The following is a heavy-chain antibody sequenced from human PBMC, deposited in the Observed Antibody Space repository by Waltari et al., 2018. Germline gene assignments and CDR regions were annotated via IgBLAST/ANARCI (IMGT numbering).Heavy chain of an antibody. CDR3: ARLGYCSGGSCSQAGHFFDY. D-gene: IGHD2-15*01. CDR1: GGSISSSSYY. J-gene: IGHJ4*02. V-gene: IGHV4-39*07. CDR2: IYYSGST. Sequence: QLQLQESGPGLVKPSETLSLTCTVSGGSISSSSYYWGWIRQPPGKGLEWIGSIYYSGSTYYNPSLKSRVTISVDTSKNQFSLKLSSMTAADTAVYYCARLGYCSGGSCSQAGHFFDYWGQGTLVTVSS.